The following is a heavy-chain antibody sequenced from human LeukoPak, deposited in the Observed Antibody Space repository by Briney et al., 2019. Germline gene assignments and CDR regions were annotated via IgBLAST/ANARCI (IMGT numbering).Heavy chain of an antibody. D-gene: IGHD3-22*01. CDR2: INPNSGGT. V-gene: IGHV1-2*04. Sequence: ASVKVSCKASGYTFSGNYMHWVRQAPGQGLEWMGWINPNSGGTNYAQKFQGWVTMTRDTSISTVFMEMSRLRSDDTAVYYCAREYVSSLFDQWGQGTLVTVSS. J-gene: IGHJ4*02. CDR3: AREYVSSLFDQ. CDR1: GYTFSGNY.